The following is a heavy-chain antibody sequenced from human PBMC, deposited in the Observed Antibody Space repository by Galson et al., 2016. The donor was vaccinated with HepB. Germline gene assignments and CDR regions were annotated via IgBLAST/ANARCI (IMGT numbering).Heavy chain of an antibody. CDR1: GFTFSDYA. Sequence: SLRLSCAVSGFTFSDYAMSWVRQAPGKGLEWVSAISSNGATTNHADSVKGRFTISRDNSKSTLYLQMNSLRVEDTAVYYCAKAHPSPTATGGFWGQGTLVIVSS. J-gene: IGHJ4*02. D-gene: IGHD7-27*01. CDR3: AKAHPSPTATGGF. CDR2: ISSNGATT. V-gene: IGHV3-23*01.